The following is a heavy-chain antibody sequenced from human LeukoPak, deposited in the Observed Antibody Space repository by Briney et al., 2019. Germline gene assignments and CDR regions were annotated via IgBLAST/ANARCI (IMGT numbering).Heavy chain of an antibody. CDR3: ARDRARYCGGDCSLDY. CDR1: GFTFSSYS. J-gene: IGHJ4*02. V-gene: IGHV3-48*04. Sequence: GGSLRLSCAASGFTFSSYSMNWVRQAPGKGLEWVSYISSSSSTIYYADSVKGRFTISRDNAKNSLYLQMNSLRAEDTAVYYCARDRARYCGGDCSLDYWAREPWSPSPQ. D-gene: IGHD2-21*02. CDR2: ISSSSSTI.